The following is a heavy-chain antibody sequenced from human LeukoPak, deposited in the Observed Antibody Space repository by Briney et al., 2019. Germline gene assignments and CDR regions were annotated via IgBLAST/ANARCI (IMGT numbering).Heavy chain of an antibody. Sequence: GESLKISCKGSGYSFTSYWIGWVRQMPGKGLEWMGIIYPGDSDTRYSPSFQGQVTISADKSISTAYLQWSSLKASDTAMYYCASQTYSSSWNYYYYGMDVWGQGTTVTVSS. V-gene: IGHV5-51*01. CDR1: GYSFTSYW. J-gene: IGHJ6*02. CDR2: IYPGDSDT. D-gene: IGHD6-13*01. CDR3: ASQTYSSSWNYYYYGMDV.